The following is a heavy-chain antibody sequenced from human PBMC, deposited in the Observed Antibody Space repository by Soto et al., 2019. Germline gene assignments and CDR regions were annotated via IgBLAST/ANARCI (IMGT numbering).Heavy chain of an antibody. V-gene: IGHV3-11*01. J-gene: IGHJ6*02. CDR3: ARDRITGTSAGMDV. CDR1: GFTFSDYY. CDR2: ISSSGSTI. D-gene: IGHD1-20*01. Sequence: PWGSLRLSCTASGFTFSDYYMSWIRQAPGKGLEWVSYISSSGSTIYYADSVKGRFTISRDNAKNSLYLQMNSLRAEDTAVYYCARDRITGTSAGMDVWGQGTTVTSP.